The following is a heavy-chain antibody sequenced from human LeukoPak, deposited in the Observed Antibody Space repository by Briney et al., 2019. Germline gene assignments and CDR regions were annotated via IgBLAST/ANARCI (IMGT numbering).Heavy chain of an antibody. J-gene: IGHJ4*02. CDR2: IYHNGST. D-gene: IGHD3-16*01. CDR3: GRADYEDFGEYDY. Sequence: SQALSLTCAVSGGSISSGGYSWSWIRQPPGKGLEWIGYIYHNGSTYYNPSLKSRVTISVDRSKNQFSLKLSSVPAADTAVYYCGRADYEDFGEYDYWGQGTLVTVSS. CDR1: GGSISSGGYS. V-gene: IGHV4-30-2*01.